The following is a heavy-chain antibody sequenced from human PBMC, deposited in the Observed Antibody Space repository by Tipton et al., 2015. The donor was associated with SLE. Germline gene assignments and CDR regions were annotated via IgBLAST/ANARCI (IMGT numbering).Heavy chain of an antibody. D-gene: IGHD6-6*01. CDR2: IYYSGST. V-gene: IGHV4-31*03. CDR1: GGSISSGGYY. CDR3: ARTALIAARPSYFDY. J-gene: IGHJ4*01. Sequence: TLSLTCTVSGGSISSGGYYWSWIRQHPGKGLEWIGYIYYSGSTYYNPSLKSRVTISVDTSKNQFSLKLSSVTAADTAVYYCARTALIAARPSYFDYWGQGTLVTVSS.